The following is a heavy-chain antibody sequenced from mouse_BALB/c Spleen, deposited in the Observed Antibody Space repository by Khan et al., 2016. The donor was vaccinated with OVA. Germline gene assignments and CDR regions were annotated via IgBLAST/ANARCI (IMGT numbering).Heavy chain of an antibody. D-gene: IGHD2-1*01. J-gene: IGHJ2*01. Sequence: QIQLVQSGPELKKPGETVKISCKASGYTFTNYVMNWVKQAPGKGLKWMGWINTYTGEPTYSDDFKGRFAFSLETSASSAYLQINNLKNEDTATYFCARGNRNFVYWGHGTTLTVSS. CDR3: ARGNRNFVY. V-gene: IGHV9-3-1*01. CDR1: GYTFTNYV. CDR2: INTYTGEP.